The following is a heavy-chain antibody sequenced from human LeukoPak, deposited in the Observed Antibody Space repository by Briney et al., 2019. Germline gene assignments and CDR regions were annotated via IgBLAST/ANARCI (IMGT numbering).Heavy chain of an antibody. J-gene: IGHJ5*02. CDR2: MNPNSGNT. CDR1: GYTFTSYD. Sequence: ASVKVSCKASGYTFTSYDINWVRQAAGQGLEWMGWMNPNSGNTGYAQKFQGGVIMTRDTSISTAYMELSGLRSEDTAVYYCTRGSIAVPYNWFDPWGQGALVTVSS. D-gene: IGHD6-19*01. CDR3: TRGSIAVPYNWFDP. V-gene: IGHV1-8*01.